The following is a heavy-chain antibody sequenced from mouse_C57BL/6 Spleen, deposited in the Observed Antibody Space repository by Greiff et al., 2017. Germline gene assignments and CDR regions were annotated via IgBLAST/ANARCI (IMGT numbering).Heavy chain of an antibody. CDR1: GYTFTSYW. J-gene: IGHJ4*01. D-gene: IGHD1-1*01. Sequence: QVQLQQPGAELVKPGASVKLSCKASGYTFTSYWMHWVKQRPGQGLVWIGMIHPNSGSTNYNEKFKSKATLTVDKSSSTAYMQLSSLTSEDSAVYYCVVTGSSLSYAMDYWGQGTSVTVSS. CDR3: VVTGSSLSYAMDY. CDR2: IHPNSGST. V-gene: IGHV1-64*01.